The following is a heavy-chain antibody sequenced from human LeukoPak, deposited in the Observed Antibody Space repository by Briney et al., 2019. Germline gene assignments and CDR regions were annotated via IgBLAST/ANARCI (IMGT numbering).Heavy chain of an antibody. V-gene: IGHV4-34*01. CDR1: GGSFSGYY. D-gene: IGHD3-10*01. CDR3: ARAPRYYGSGSYYGMDV. Sequence: SETLSLTCAAYGGSFSGYYWSWIRQPPGKGLEWIGEINHSGSTNYNPSLKSRVTISVDTSKNQFSLKLSSVTAADTAVYYCARAPRYYGSGSYYGMDVWGQGTTVTVSS. J-gene: IGHJ6*02. CDR2: INHSGST.